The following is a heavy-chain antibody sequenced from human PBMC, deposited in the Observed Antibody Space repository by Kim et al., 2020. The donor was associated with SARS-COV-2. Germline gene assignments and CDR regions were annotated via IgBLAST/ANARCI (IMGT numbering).Heavy chain of an antibody. J-gene: IGHJ5*02. CDR2: ISAYNGNT. Sequence: ASVKVSCKASGYTFTSYGISWVRQAPGQGLEWMGWISAYNGNTNYAQKLQGRVTMTTDTSTSTAYMELRSLRSDDTAVYYCARDRPSVFRRHWFDPWGQGTLVTVSS. CDR3: ARDRPSVFRRHWFDP. CDR1: GYTFTSYG. V-gene: IGHV1-18*04. D-gene: IGHD2-21*01.